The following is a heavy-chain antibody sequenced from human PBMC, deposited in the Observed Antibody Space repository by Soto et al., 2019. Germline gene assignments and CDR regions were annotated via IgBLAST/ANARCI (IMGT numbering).Heavy chain of an antibody. D-gene: IGHD2-8*02. J-gene: IGHJ6*02. Sequence: PGGFLRLSCAASGFSSSSYAMNWVRQAPGKGLEWLSFISRRGTTIYYADSVKGRFTISRDNARNSLYLEMNSMGDDDTAVYYCARLGFCTDINCNHYFYYYAMDVWGQGTTVTVSS. V-gene: IGHV3-48*02. CDR2: ISRRGTTI. CDR1: GFSSSSYA. CDR3: ARLGFCTDINCNHYFYYYAMDV.